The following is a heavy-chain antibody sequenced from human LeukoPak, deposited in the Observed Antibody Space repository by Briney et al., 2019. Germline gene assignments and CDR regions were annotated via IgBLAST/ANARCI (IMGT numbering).Heavy chain of an antibody. CDR1: GFTFSSYE. J-gene: IGHJ4*02. CDR3: AREAASNNFDY. Sequence: GGSLRLSCAASGFTFSSYEMNWVRQAPGKGLEWVSYISSSGSTIYYADSVKGRFTISRDNAKNSLYLQMNSLRAEDTAVYYCAREAASNNFDYWGQGTLVTVSS. D-gene: IGHD6-13*01. V-gene: IGHV3-48*03. CDR2: ISSSGSTI.